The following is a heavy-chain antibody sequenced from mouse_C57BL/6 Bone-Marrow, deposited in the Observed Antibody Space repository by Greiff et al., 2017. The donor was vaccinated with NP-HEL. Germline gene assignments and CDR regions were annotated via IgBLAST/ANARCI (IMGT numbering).Heavy chain of an antibody. J-gene: IGHJ2*01. D-gene: IGHD2-4*01. CDR1: GYTFTSYW. CDR2: IDPSDSYT. Sequence: QVQLQQSGAELVMPGASVKLSCKASGYTFTSYWMHWVKQRPGQGLEWIGEIDPSDSYTNYNQKFKGKSTLTVDKSSSTAYMQLSSLTSEDSAVYYCARPYDYNYFDYWGQGTTLTVSS. V-gene: IGHV1-69*01. CDR3: ARPYDYNYFDY.